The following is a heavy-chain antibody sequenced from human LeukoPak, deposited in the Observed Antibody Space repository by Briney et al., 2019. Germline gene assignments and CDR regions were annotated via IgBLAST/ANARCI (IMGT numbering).Heavy chain of an antibody. CDR1: GYTLTELS. CDR2: INPNSGGT. CDR3: ARGGEQQLVADY. D-gene: IGHD6-13*01. J-gene: IGHJ4*02. Sequence: ASVKVSCKVSGYTLTELSMHWVRQAPGQGLEWMGWINPNSGGTNYAQKFQGWVTMTRDTSISTAYMELSRLRSDDTAVYYCARGGEQQLVADYWGQGTLVTVSS. V-gene: IGHV1-2*04.